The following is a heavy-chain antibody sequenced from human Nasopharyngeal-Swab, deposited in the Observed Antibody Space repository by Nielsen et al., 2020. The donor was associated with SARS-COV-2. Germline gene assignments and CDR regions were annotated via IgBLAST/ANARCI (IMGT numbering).Heavy chain of an antibody. Sequence: GGSLRLSCAASGFTFNTYSMNWVRQAPGKGLEWVSSISSSSAYIYYADSVKGRFTISRDNAKNSLYLQMNSLRAEDTAVYYCAREGGSRLQKPVVPADYWGQGTLVTVSS. CDR1: GFTFNTYS. V-gene: IGHV3-21*01. CDR2: ISSSSAYI. CDR3: AREGGSRLQKPVVPADY. J-gene: IGHJ4*02. D-gene: IGHD2-2*01.